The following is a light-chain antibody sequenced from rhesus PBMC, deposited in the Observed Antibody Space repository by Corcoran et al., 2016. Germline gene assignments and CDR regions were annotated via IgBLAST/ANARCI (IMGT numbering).Light chain of an antibody. V-gene: IGKV1-22*01. CDR1: QSISSW. Sequence: DIQMTQSPSSLSASVGDTVTITCRASQSISSWLDWYQQKPGKAPKLLIYKASSLQSGVPSRFCGSGSGTDFTLTISSLQPEDFATYYCLQYSSSPLTFGGGTKVEIK. CDR3: LQYSSSPLT. CDR2: KAS. J-gene: IGKJ4*01.